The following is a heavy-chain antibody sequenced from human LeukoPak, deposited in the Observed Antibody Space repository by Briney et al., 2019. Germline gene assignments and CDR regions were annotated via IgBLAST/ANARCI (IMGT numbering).Heavy chain of an antibody. CDR1: GFTSSSYW. V-gene: IGHV3-7*05. CDR3: ARAYFDY. J-gene: IGHJ4*02. Sequence: GGSLRLSCAASGFTSSSYWMSWVRQAPGKGLEWVANIKQDGSEKYYVDSVKGRFTISRDNAKNSLYLQMNSLRAEDTAVYYCARAYFDYWGQGTLVTVSS. CDR2: IKQDGSEK.